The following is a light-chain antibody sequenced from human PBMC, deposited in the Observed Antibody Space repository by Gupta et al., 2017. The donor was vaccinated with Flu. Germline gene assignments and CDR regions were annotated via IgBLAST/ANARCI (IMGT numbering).Light chain of an antibody. Sequence: SSNIEGNFVYWYHHLPGTAPKLLIQRNNQRPSGVPDRISGSKSGTSASLAISGLRSEDEAEYYCATWDDSLSGSWVFGGGTKLTVL. CDR3: ATWDDSLSGSWV. CDR1: SSNIEGNF. V-gene: IGLV1-47*01. CDR2: RNN. J-gene: IGLJ3*02.